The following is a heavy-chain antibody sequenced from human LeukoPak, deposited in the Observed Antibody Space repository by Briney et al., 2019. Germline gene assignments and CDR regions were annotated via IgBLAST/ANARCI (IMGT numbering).Heavy chain of an antibody. CDR3: AKVLTAAGFDL. V-gene: IGHV4/OR15-8*01. CDR2: IHDDGRT. Sequence: SETLSLTCSVSGGSMSDSKTWGWVRQPPGKGLEWLGNIHDDGRTAPNPFLRSRLTISQDRSKNQFSLKVSSVTAADTAFYYCAKVLTAAGFDLWGQGILVTVSS. D-gene: IGHD6-25*01. CDR1: GGSMSDSKT. J-gene: IGHJ4*02.